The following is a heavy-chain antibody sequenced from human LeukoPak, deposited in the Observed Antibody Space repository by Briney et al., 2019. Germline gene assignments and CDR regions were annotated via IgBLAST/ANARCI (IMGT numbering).Heavy chain of an antibody. CDR3: ARRSSSWYLGGFDI. CDR2: IYTTGSTDST. CDR1: GGSISSSY. Sequence: PSETLSLTCTVSGGSISSSYCSWIRQPAGKGLEWIGRIYTTGSTDSTDFNPSLKSRVTMSVDTSKNQFSLKLGSVTAADTAVYYCARRSSSWYLGGFDIWGQGTMVTVSS. J-gene: IGHJ3*02. D-gene: IGHD6-13*01. V-gene: IGHV4-4*07.